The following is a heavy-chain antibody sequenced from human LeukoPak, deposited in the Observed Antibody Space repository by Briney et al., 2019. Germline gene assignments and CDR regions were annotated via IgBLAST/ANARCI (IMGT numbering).Heavy chain of an antibody. Sequence: SETLSLTCTVSGGSISSYYWSWIRQPAGKGLEWIGEINHSGSTNYNPSLKSRVTISVDASKNQFSLKLSSVTAADTAVYYCASYGLWGSYRRPFDYWGQGTLVTVSS. CDR3: ASYGLWGSYRRPFDY. CDR2: INHSGST. D-gene: IGHD3-16*02. J-gene: IGHJ4*02. V-gene: IGHV4-34*01. CDR1: GGSISSYY.